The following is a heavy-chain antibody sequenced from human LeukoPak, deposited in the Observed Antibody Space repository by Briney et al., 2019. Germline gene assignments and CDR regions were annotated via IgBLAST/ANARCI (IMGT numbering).Heavy chain of an antibody. V-gene: IGHV4-34*01. CDR2: IDHRGDT. D-gene: IGHD5-24*01. CDR1: GVSFSRYY. Sequence: SETLSLTCAVYGVSFSRYYWSWIRQSPGKGLEWIAEIDHRGDTNYNPSVKSRVTISVDTSKNQFSLKVRSLSAADTAVYYCARGATISETGYLDFWGQGTLVTVSS. CDR3: ARGATISETGYLDF. J-gene: IGHJ4*03.